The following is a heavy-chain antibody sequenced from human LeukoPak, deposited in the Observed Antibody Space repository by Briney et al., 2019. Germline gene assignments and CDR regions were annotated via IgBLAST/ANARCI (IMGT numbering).Heavy chain of an antibody. V-gene: IGHV4-39*01. D-gene: IGHD2-15*01. Sequence: SETLSLTCTVSGGSISSSSYYWGWIRQPPGKGLEWIGSIYYSGSTYYNPSLKSRVTISVDTSKNQFSLKLSSVTAADTAVYYCAREGVAATGYYYGMDVWGQGTTVTVSS. CDR2: IYYSGST. CDR3: AREGVAATGYYYGMDV. J-gene: IGHJ6*02. CDR1: GGSISSSSYY.